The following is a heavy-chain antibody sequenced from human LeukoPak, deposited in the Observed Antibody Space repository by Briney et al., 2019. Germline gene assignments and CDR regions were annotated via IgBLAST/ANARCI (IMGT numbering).Heavy chain of an antibody. CDR2: ISSSSSYI. CDR3: ARAGYSGYDYYYYYMDV. D-gene: IGHD5-12*01. Sequence: GGSLRLSCAASGFTFNTYSMNWVRQAPGKGLEWVSSISSSSSYIYYADSVKGRFTISRDNAKNSLYLQMNSLRAEDTAVYYCARAGYSGYDYYYYYMDVWGKGTTVTVSS. V-gene: IGHV3-21*01. J-gene: IGHJ6*03. CDR1: GFTFNTYS.